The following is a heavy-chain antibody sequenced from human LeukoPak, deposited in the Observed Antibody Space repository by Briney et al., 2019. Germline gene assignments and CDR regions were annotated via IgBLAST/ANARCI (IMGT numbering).Heavy chain of an antibody. Sequence: GGSLRLSCAASGFTFSSYGMSWVRQAPGKGLEWVSSISGSGGTTYYADSVKGRFTISRDNSKNTLYLQMNSLRAEDTAVYYCARDRGAAMHYYYYYMDVWGKGTTVTVSS. CDR1: GFTFSSYG. CDR2: ISGSGGTT. D-gene: IGHD2-2*01. J-gene: IGHJ6*03. V-gene: IGHV3-23*01. CDR3: ARDRGAAMHYYYYYMDV.